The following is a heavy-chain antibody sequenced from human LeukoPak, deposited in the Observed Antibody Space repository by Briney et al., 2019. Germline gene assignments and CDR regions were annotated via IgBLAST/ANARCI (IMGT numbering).Heavy chain of an antibody. CDR2: ISSSGGST. CDR3: AESDYYYGSGSYYKTPFDY. J-gene: IGHJ4*02. Sequence: GGSLRLSCAASGFTFSSYAMSWVRQAPGKGLEWVSTISSSGGSTYYADSVKGRFTISRDNSKNTLYLQMNSLRAEDTAVYYCAESDYYYGSGSYYKTPFDYWGQGTLVTVSS. CDR1: GFTFSSYA. D-gene: IGHD3-10*01. V-gene: IGHV3-23*01.